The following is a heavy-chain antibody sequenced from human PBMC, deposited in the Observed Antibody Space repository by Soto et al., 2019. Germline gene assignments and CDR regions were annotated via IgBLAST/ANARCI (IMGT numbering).Heavy chain of an antibody. CDR2: INPNSGGT. Sequence: ASVKVSCKASGYTFTGYYMHWVRQAPGQGLEWMGWINPNSGGTNYAQKFQGWVTMTRDTSISTAYMELSRLRSDDTAVYYCARVGAARTEDYYYYGMDVWGQGTTVTVSS. V-gene: IGHV1-2*04. CDR3: ARVGAARTEDYYYYGMDV. CDR1: GYTFTGYY. D-gene: IGHD6-6*01. J-gene: IGHJ6*02.